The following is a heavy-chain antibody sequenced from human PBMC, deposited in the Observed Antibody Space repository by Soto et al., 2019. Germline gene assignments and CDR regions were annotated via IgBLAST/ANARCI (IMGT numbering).Heavy chain of an antibody. CDR3: ARLPVNYYDSSGYNHRNDAFDI. CDR2: ISYDGSNK. J-gene: IGHJ3*02. CDR1: GFTFSSYA. V-gene: IGHV3-30-3*01. D-gene: IGHD3-22*01. Sequence: PGGSLRLSCAASGFTFSSYAMHWVRQAPGKGLEWVAVISYDGSNKYYADSVKGRFTISRDNSKNTLYLQMNSLRAEDTAAYYCARLPVNYYDSSGYNHRNDAFDIWGQGTMVTVSS.